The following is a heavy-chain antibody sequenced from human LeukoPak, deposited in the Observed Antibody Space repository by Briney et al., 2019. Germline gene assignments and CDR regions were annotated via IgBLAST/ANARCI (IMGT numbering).Heavy chain of an antibody. J-gene: IGHJ3*02. CDR2: IYYSGST. CDR3: ARFCGNSEHGSFWLDFGFDI. V-gene: IGHV4-39*01. Sequence: PSETLSLTCTVSGGSISSSSYYWGWIRQPPGKGLEWIGSIYYSGSTYYNPSLKSRVTISVDTSKNQFSLKLSSVTAADTAVYYCARFCGNSEHGSFWLDFGFDIWGQGTMVTVSS. D-gene: IGHD4-23*01. CDR1: GGSISSSSYY.